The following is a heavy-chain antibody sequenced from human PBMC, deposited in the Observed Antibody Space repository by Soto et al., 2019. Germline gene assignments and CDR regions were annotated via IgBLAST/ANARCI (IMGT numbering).Heavy chain of an antibody. D-gene: IGHD3-3*01. J-gene: IGHJ4*02. CDR1: GGSISSYY. Sequence: QVQLQESGPGLVKPSETLSLTCTVSGGSISSYYWSWIRQPPGKGLEWIGYIYYSGSTNYNPSLKSRVTISVDTSKNQFSLKLSSVTAADTAVYYCAGDARDQTPTYYDFWSDIIWGQGTLVTVSS. V-gene: IGHV4-59*01. CDR2: IYYSGST. CDR3: AGDARDQTPTYYDFWSDII.